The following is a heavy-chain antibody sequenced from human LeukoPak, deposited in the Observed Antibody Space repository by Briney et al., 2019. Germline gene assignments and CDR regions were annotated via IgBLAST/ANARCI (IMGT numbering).Heavy chain of an antibody. J-gene: IGHJ4*02. CDR2: TRKTTNSYTT. D-gene: IGHD5-24*01. CDR3: ARARVGDGYNEN. V-gene: IGHV3-72*01. Sequence: GGSLRLSCAASGFTFSNHFMDWLRQAPGKGLEWVGRTRKTTNSYTTQYAASVKGRFIISTDDSKNSLYLQMDSLRTEDTAVYYCARARVGDGYNENWGQGTLVTVSS. CDR1: GFTFSNHF.